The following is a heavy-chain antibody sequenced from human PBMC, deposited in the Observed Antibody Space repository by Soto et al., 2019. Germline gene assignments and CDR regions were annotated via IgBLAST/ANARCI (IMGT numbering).Heavy chain of an antibody. Sequence: GGSLRLSCAVSGFTFSSYDMHWVRQATGKGLEWVSAIGTAGDTYYPGSVKGRFTISRENAKNSLYLQMNSLRAEDTAVYYCARDQSPTTVTTREYYYYGMDDWGQGTTVTVSS. CDR1: GFTFSSYD. J-gene: IGHJ6*02. CDR3: ARDQSPTTVTTREYYYYGMDD. D-gene: IGHD4-17*01. CDR2: IGTAGDT. V-gene: IGHV3-13*01.